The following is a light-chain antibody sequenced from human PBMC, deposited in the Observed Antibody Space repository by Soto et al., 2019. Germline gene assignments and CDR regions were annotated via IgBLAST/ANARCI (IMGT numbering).Light chain of an antibody. CDR3: QQYASTPPT. V-gene: IGKV4-1*01. Sequence: DIVMTQSPDSLAVSLGERATINCKSSQSVLYSSNNKNYLAWYQQKPGQPPKLLIYWASTRESGVPDRFSGSGSETDFTLTISSLQAEDVAVYYCQQYASTPPTFGQGTKLEIK. CDR1: QSVLYSSNNKNY. CDR2: WAS. J-gene: IGKJ2*01.